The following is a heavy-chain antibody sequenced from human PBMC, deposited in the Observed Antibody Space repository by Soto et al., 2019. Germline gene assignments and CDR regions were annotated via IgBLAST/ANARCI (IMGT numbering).Heavy chain of an antibody. Sequence: SETLSLTCAVSGGSISSSNWWSWVRQPPGKGLEWIGEIYHSGSTNYNPSLRSRVTISVDKSKNQFSLKLSSVTAADTAVYYCARIWTIFGVVAGMDVWGQGTTVTVSS. CDR3: ARIWTIFGVVAGMDV. V-gene: IGHV4-4*02. J-gene: IGHJ6*02. D-gene: IGHD3-3*01. CDR2: IYHSGST. CDR1: GGSISSSNW.